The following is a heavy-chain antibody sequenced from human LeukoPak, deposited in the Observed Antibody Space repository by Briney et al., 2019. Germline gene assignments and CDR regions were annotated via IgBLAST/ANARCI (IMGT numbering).Heavy chain of an antibody. CDR2: IYYGGST. CDR3: AAYGADY. D-gene: IGHD4-17*01. CDR1: GGSISSYY. J-gene: IGHJ4*02. Sequence: SETLSLTCTVSGGSISSYYWSWIRQPAGKGLEWIGSIYYGGSTYYNPSLKSRVTISVDTSKNQFSLKLSSVTAADTAVYYCAAYGADYWGQGTLVTVSS. V-gene: IGHV4-59*05.